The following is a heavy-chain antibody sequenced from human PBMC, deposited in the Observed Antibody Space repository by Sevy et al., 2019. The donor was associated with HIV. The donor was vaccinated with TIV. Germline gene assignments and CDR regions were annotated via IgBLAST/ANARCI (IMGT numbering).Heavy chain of an antibody. CDR1: GFTFINYN. Sequence: WGSLRLSCAASGFTFINYNMNWVRQAPGKGLEWVSSISGSSNYIYYAESMKGRFIISRDNVKDTLFLQMNSLRGDDTAVYYCARGPPDGSYDYFDHWGQGTLVTVSS. CDR2: ISGSSNYI. V-gene: IGHV3-21*06. D-gene: IGHD1-26*01. CDR3: ARGPPDGSYDYFDH. J-gene: IGHJ4*02.